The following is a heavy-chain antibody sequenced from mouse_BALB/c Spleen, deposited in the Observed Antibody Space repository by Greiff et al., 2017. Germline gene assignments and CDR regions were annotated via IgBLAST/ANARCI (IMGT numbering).Heavy chain of an antibody. CDR3: TIYDGVEYYFDY. D-gene: IGHD2-12*01. CDR1: GYTFTSYW. V-gene: IGHV1-5*01. J-gene: IGHJ2*01. CDR2: IYPGNSDT. Sequence: EVQLQQSGTVLARPGASVKMSCKASGYTFTSYWMHWVKQRPGQGLEWIGAIYPGNSDTSYNQKFKGKAKLTAVTSTSTAYMELSSLTNEDSAVYYCTIYDGVEYYFDYWGQGTTLTVSS.